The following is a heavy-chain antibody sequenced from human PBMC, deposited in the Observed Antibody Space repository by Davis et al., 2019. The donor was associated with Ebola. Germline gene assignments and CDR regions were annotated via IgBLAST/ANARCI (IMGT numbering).Heavy chain of an antibody. CDR3: ARGKYYYGMDV. Sequence: SETLSLTCSVSGGSISSYYWSWIRQPPGKGLEWIGYIYYSGSTNYNPSLKSRVTISVDTSKNQFSLKLSSVTAADTAVYYCARGKYYYGMDVWGQGTTVTVSS. V-gene: IGHV4-59*01. CDR1: GGSISSYY. CDR2: IYYSGST. J-gene: IGHJ6*02.